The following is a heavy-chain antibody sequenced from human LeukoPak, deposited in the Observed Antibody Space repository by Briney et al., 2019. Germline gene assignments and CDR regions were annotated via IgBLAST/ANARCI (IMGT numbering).Heavy chain of an antibody. CDR1: GGTFSSYA. V-gene: IGHV1-69*06. CDR3: ARATLSDYYFNY. CDR2: IIPIFGTA. Sequence: SVTVSCTASGGTFSSYAISWVRQAPGQGLEWMGGIIPIFGTANYAQKFQGRVTMTEDTSTDTAYMELSSLRSEDTAVYFCARATLSDYYFNYWGQGTLVTVSS. J-gene: IGHJ4*02.